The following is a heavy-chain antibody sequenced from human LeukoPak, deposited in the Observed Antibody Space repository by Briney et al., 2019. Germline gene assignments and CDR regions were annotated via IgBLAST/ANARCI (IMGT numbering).Heavy chain of an antibody. Sequence: GGSLRLSCAASGFTFSTFAMIWVRQAPGKGLEWVSGISGRDGSTYYADSVKGRLTISRDNAKNTLYLQMNSLRAEDTAVYYCAKAGSIRFDYWGQGTLVTVSS. CDR2: ISGRDGST. CDR1: GFTFSTFA. D-gene: IGHD1-26*01. J-gene: IGHJ4*02. V-gene: IGHV3-23*01. CDR3: AKAGSIRFDY.